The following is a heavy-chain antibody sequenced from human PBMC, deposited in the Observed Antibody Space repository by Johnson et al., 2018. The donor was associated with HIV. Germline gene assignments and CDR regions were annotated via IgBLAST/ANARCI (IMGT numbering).Heavy chain of an antibody. J-gene: IGHJ3*02. CDR1: GFTFSDYY. CDR2: IGTAGDT. V-gene: IGHV3-13*01. CDR3: ARESRDGPNLRAFDI. Sequence: VQLVESGGGLVKPGGSLRLSCTASGFTFSDYYMSWIRQAPGKGLEWVSAIGTAGDTYYPGSVKGRFTISRENAKNSLYLQMNNLRAGETAVYFCARESRDGPNLRAFDIWGQGTTVIVSS. D-gene: IGHD5-24*01.